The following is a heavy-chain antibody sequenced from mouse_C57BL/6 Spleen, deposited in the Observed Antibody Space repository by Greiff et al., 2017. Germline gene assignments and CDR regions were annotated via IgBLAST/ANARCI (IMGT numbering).Heavy chain of an antibody. CDR3: ARHVSSWYFDY. CDR2: ISSGGSYT. CDR1: GFTFSSYG. V-gene: IGHV5-6*01. J-gene: IGHJ2*01. Sequence: EVKLMESGGDLVKPGGSLKLSCAASGFTFSSYGMSWVRQTPDKRLEWVATISSGGSYTYYPDSVKGRFTISRDNAKNTLYLQMSSLKSEDTAMYYCARHVSSWYFDYWGQGTTLTVSS.